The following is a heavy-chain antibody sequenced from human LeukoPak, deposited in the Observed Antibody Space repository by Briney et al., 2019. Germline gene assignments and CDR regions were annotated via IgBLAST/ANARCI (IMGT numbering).Heavy chain of an antibody. Sequence: GGSLRLSCAASGFTFNNFAMHWVRQAPGKGLEWVAVKSYDGSNKYYADSVKGRFTISRDNSKNTLYLQMNSLRAEDTALYYCARESYSSSESFDYWGQGTLVTVSS. CDR3: ARESYSSSESFDY. CDR2: KSYDGSNK. D-gene: IGHD6-6*01. J-gene: IGHJ4*02. V-gene: IGHV3-30-3*01. CDR1: GFTFNNFA.